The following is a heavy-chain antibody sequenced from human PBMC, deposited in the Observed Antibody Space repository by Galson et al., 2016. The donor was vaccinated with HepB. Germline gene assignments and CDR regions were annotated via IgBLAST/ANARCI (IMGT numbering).Heavy chain of an antibody. CDR1: GYSFSSSW. CDR2: IYPRDSDT. J-gene: IGHJ4*02. V-gene: IGHV5-51*01. CDR3: VRGGDFWSGYPDY. D-gene: IGHD3-3*01. Sequence: QSGAEVKKPGESLKISCKASGYSFSSSWIAWVRQMPGKGLEWMGVIYPRDSDTRYSPSFQGQVSISADKSISTAYLQWSSLTASDTAMYFCVRGGDFWSGYPDYWGQGTLVTVSS.